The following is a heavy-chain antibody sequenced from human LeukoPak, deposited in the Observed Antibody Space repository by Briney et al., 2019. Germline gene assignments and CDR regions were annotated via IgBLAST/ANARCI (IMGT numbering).Heavy chain of an antibody. V-gene: IGHV3-11*05. Sequence: GGSLRLSCAASGFTFSSNAMSWVRQAPGKGLEWVSDISSGSSHTNYADSVKGRFTISRDNAKNSLYLQMNSLRAEDTAVYYCARASSRGYSYGQDYWGQGTLVTVSS. D-gene: IGHD5-18*01. CDR2: ISSGSSHT. CDR1: GFTFSSNA. J-gene: IGHJ4*02. CDR3: ARASSRGYSYGQDY.